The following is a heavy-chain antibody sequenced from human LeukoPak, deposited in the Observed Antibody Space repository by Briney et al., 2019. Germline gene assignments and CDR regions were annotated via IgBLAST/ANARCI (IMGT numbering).Heavy chain of an antibody. D-gene: IGHD1-26*01. J-gene: IGHJ4*02. Sequence: GGSLRLSCAASGFTVSSNYMSWVRQAPGKGLEWVSIIFSGGSTYYADSVKGRFTISRDNSKNTLYLQMNSLRAEDTAVYYCTRSPSLGGRYWGFDYWGQGALVTVSS. V-gene: IGHV3-53*01. CDR3: TRSPSLGGRYWGFDY. CDR2: IFSGGST. CDR1: GFTVSSNY.